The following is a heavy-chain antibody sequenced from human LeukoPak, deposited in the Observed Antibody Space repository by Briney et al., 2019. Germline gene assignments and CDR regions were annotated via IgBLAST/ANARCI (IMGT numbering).Heavy chain of an antibody. CDR2: IRYDGSNT. V-gene: IGHV3-30*02. Sequence: GGSLRLSCAASGFIFSSYGMHWVRQAPGKGLEWVAFIRYDGSNTYYADSVKGRFTISRDNSKNTLYLQMNSLRGEDTAVYYCARDRRIAVAIGFDPWGQGTLVTVSS. CDR3: ARDRRIAVAIGFDP. CDR1: GFIFSSYG. J-gene: IGHJ5*02. D-gene: IGHD6-19*01.